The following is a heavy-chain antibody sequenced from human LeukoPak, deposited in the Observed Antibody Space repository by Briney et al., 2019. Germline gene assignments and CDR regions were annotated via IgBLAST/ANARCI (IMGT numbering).Heavy chain of an antibody. D-gene: IGHD3-10*01. V-gene: IGHV4-34*01. Sequence: PSETLSLTCAVYGGSFSGYYWSWIRQPPGKGLEWIGEINHSGSTNYNPSLKSRVTISVDTSKNQFSLKLSSVTAADTAVYYCARAGAYYYGSGSYAGRDFQHWGQGTLVTVSS. CDR3: ARAGAYYYGSGSYAGRDFQH. CDR1: GGSFSGYY. J-gene: IGHJ1*01. CDR2: INHSGST.